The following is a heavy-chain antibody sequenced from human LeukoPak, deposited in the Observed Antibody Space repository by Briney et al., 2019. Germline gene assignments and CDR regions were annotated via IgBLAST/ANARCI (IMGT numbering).Heavy chain of an antibody. CDR3: ARGRNGMGAAFDI. V-gene: IGHV1-69*13. CDR1: GGTFSSYA. Sequence: SVKVSCKASGGTFSSYAISWVQQAPGQGLEWMGGIIPIFGTANYAQKFQGRVTITADESTSTAYMELSSLRSEDTAVYYCARGRNGMGAAFDIWGQGTMVTVSS. D-gene: IGHD3-16*01. CDR2: IIPIFGTA. J-gene: IGHJ3*02.